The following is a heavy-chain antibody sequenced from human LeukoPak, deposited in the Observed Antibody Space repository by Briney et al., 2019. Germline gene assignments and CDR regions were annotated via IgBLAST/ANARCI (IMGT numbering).Heavy chain of an antibody. CDR3: ARRVVVIRGWYFDL. D-gene: IGHD3-22*01. J-gene: IGHJ2*01. Sequence: SETLSLTCTVSGGSISSYYWSWIRQPPGKGLEWIGYVYYSGSTNYNPSLKSRVTISVDTSKNRFSLKLSSVTAADTAVYYCARRVVVIRGWYFDLWGRGTLVTVSS. CDR2: VYYSGST. V-gene: IGHV4-59*08. CDR1: GGSISSYY.